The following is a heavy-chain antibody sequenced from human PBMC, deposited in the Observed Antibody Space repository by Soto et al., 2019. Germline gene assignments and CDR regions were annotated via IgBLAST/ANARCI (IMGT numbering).Heavy chain of an antibody. CDR1: GFTFTSSA. CDR2: IVVGSGNT. V-gene: IGHV1-58*01. D-gene: IGHD6-13*01. CDR3: AGPQATAGTGNYYYYGMDV. Sequence: ASVKVSCKASGFTFTSSAVQWVRQARGQRLEWIGWIVVGSGNTNYAQKFQERVTITRDMSTSTAYMELSSLRSEDTAVYYCAGPQATAGTGNYYYYGMDVWGQGTTVTV. J-gene: IGHJ6*02.